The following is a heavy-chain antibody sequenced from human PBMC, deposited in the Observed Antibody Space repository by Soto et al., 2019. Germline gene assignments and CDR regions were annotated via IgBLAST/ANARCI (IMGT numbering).Heavy chain of an antibody. CDR1: GGSISKFY. V-gene: IGHV4-4*07. J-gene: IGHJ5*02. CDR3: VRDGSKSLRDWFDP. CDR2: VYATGTT. Sequence: SETLSLTCNVSGGSISKFYWAWIRKTAGNGLEWMGRVYATGTTDPNPSLRSRVAMSVAISTKPSSLRLRSVTGPPSGVYYCVRDGSKSLRDWFDPWGQGILVTVPQ.